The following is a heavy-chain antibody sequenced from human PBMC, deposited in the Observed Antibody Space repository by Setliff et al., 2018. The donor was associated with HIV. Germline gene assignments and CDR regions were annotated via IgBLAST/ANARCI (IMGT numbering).Heavy chain of an antibody. CDR3: ARDLGRITLSGVNEGWFDP. J-gene: IGHJ5*02. Sequence: SETLSLTCTVSGGSISSYYWSWIRQPPGKGLEWIGYIYYNGNTNFNPSLKSRVTISLDTSKNQVFLKLTSVTAADTAVYYCARDLGRITLSGVNEGWFDPWGQGTLVTVSS. CDR2: IYYNGNT. D-gene: IGHD3-3*01. CDR1: GGSISSYY. V-gene: IGHV4-59*01.